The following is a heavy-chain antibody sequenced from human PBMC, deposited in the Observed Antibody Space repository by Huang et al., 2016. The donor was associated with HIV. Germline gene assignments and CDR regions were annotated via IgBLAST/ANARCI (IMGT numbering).Heavy chain of an antibody. V-gene: IGHV4-34*02. J-gene: IGHJ6*02. CDR2: VNDSGAT. D-gene: IGHD3-3*01. CDR3: ARQWTILEWLLGLDV. Sequence: QMQLQQRGAGLLKPSETLSLTCGVSGGSFTGNYLPWIRQAPGKGLEWIGEVNDSGATKHNPSLNGRVTISRDKSNRELSLNLVAVTAADTAVCYCARQWTILEWLLGLDVWGQGITVIVSS. CDR1: GGSFTGNY.